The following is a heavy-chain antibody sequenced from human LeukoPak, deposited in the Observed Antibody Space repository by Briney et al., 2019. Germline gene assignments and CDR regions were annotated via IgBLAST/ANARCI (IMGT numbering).Heavy chain of an antibody. V-gene: IGHV3-23*01. J-gene: IGHJ5*02. Sequence: GGSLRLSCAASGFPFSNYAMSWVRQPPGKGLEWVAAISNGNTYYADSVRGRFAISRDDSKNMVYLQMNSLRDEDTALYYCVREAGYCASVCLKSNWFDPWGQGTQVTVSS. CDR1: GFPFSNYA. CDR2: ISNGNT. D-gene: IGHD2-15*01. CDR3: VREAGYCASVCLKSNWFDP.